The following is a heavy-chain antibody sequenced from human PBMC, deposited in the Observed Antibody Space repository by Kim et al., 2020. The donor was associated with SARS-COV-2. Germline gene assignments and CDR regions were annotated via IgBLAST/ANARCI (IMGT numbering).Heavy chain of an antibody. Sequence: SETLSLTCSVSGGSIDTYYWNWIRQSPGRGLEWIGHIYHTGHTSYNPALKSRLSFSLDTSKKQFSLRLSSVTAADTGVYYCASVFGAFSVAVWGPGALVTVSS. J-gene: IGHJ4*02. CDR1: GGSIDTYY. D-gene: IGHD2-15*01. V-gene: IGHV4-59*12. CDR3: ASVFGAFSVAV. CDR2: IYHTGHT.